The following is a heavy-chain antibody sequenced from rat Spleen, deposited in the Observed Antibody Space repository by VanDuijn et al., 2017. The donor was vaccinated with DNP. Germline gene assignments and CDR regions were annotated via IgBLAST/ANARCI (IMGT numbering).Heavy chain of an antibody. Sequence: EVQLVESGGGLVQPGRSLKLSCAASGFTFSNYGMAWVRQAPKKGLEWVASISATGGSTSYRDSVKGRFTISRDNAKNTLYLQMNSLRSEDTASYYCARGGRSYFDYWGQGVMVTVSS. D-gene: IGHD1-11*01. V-gene: IGHV5S13*01. CDR2: ISATGGST. CDR3: ARGGRSYFDY. J-gene: IGHJ2*01. CDR1: GFTFSNYG.